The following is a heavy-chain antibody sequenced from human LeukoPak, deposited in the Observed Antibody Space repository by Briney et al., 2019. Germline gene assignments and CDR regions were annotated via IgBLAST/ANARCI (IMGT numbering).Heavy chain of an antibody. CDR1: GFTFSSYP. CDR2: ICGSCGNT. V-gene: IGHV3-23*01. Sequence: GGSLRLSCAGSGFTFSSYPMRWVRQAPGKGLEWVSTICGSCGNTHYADSVKGRFTISRDNSKSMLYLQMSSLRAEDTAVYYCTKDVGVVMFDYWGQGTLVTVSS. D-gene: IGHD3-3*01. J-gene: IGHJ4*02. CDR3: TKDVGVVMFDY.